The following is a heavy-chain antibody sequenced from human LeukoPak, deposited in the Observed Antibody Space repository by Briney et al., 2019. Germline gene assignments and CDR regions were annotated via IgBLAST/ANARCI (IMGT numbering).Heavy chain of an antibody. CDR1: GYTFISYG. Sequence: ASVKVSCKASGYTFISYGISWVRQAPGQGLEWMGWISVYNGITNYAQNLQGRVTMTTDTSTSTAYMELRSLRSDDTAVYYCARGLGVVTAQSEQPKPRYFDLWGRGTQVTVSS. J-gene: IGHJ2*01. V-gene: IGHV1-18*01. CDR3: ARGLGVVTAQSEQPKPRYFDL. D-gene: IGHD2-21*02. CDR2: ISVYNGIT.